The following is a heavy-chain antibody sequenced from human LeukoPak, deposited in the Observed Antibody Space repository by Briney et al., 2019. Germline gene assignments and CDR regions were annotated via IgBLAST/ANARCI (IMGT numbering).Heavy chain of an antibody. CDR2: ISGSGGST. D-gene: IGHD6-13*01. J-gene: IGHJ6*02. CDR1: GFTFSSYA. V-gene: IGHV3-23*01. CDR3: AKALYSSPTDYYYGMDV. Sequence: PGGSLRLSCAASGFTFSSYATSWVRQAPGKGLEWVSAISGSGGSTYYADSVKGRFTISRDNSKNTLYLQMNSLRAEDTAVYYCAKALYSSPTDYYYGMDVWGQGTTVTVSS.